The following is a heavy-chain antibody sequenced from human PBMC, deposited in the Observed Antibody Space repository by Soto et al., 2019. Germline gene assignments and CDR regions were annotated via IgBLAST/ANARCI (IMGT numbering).Heavy chain of an antibody. CDR2: MNPNSGNT. CDR3: GLYCSSTSCAVDV. J-gene: IGHJ6*04. Sequence: ASVKVSCKASGYTFTSYDINWVRQATGQGLEWMGWMNPNSGNTGDAQKFQGRVTMTRNTSISTAYMELSSLRSEDTAVYYWGLYCSSTSCAVDVWGKGTTVTVSS. CDR1: GYTFTSYD. V-gene: IGHV1-8*01. D-gene: IGHD2-2*01.